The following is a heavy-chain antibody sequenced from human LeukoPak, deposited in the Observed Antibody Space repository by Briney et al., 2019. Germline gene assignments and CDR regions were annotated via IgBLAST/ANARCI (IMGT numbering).Heavy chain of an antibody. CDR3: ARRFYYDSGSYFRSGVAWFDP. V-gene: IGHV3-74*01. J-gene: IGHJ5*02. Sequence: GGSLRLSCAASGFTLSSYWMHWVRQAPGKGLVWVSRINTDGSSTSYADSEKGRFTISRDNAKNTLYLQMNSLRAEDTAVYYCARRFYYDSGSYFRSGVAWFDPRGQGTLVTVSS. CDR2: INTDGSST. D-gene: IGHD3-10*01. CDR1: GFTLSSYW.